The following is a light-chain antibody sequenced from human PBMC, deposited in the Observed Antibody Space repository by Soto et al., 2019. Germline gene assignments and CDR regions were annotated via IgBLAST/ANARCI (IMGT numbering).Light chain of an antibody. Sequence: EIVLTQSPGTLSLSPGERATRSCRASHSVSSSYLAWYQHKPGQAPRLLIYGASSRATGIPDRFSGSGSGTDFTLTISRLEPEDFAVYSCQQYGGSPPYTFGQGTQLEIK. V-gene: IGKV3-20*01. CDR1: HSVSSSY. CDR3: QQYGGSPPYT. J-gene: IGKJ2*01. CDR2: GAS.